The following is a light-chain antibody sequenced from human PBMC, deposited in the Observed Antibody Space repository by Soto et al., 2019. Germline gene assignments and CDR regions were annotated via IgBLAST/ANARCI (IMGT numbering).Light chain of an antibody. CDR2: VAA. CDR3: QQYHTGPPQYT. V-gene: IGKV3-15*01. CDR1: QTVARN. J-gene: IGKJ2*01. Sequence: EIMMTQSPATLSVSPGERATLSCRASQTVARNLVSYHQKPGQATRLLIHVAATRATGVSARFSGSGSGTEVTLTISSLRSEDVAVYYCQQYHTGPPQYTFGQGTKLQI.